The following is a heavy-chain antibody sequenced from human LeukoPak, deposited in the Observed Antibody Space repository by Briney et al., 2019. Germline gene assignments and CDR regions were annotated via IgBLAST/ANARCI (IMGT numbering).Heavy chain of an antibody. CDR2: ISSSSSTI. Sequence: GGSLRLSCAASGFTFSNYNMNWVRQAPGKGLEWVSYISSSSSTIYYADSMKGRFTISRDNAMKSLYLQMNSLSDEDTAVYYCARDSGWDAFDIWGQGTMVTVSS. CDR1: GFTFSNYN. CDR3: ARDSGWDAFDI. J-gene: IGHJ3*02. V-gene: IGHV3-48*02. D-gene: IGHD6-19*01.